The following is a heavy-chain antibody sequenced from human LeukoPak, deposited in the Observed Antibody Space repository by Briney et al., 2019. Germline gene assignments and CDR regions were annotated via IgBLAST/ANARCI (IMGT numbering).Heavy chain of an antibody. CDR3: ATKRNSGKYYNY. CDR1: GFTFRNYG. CDR2: IWNDGSNQ. D-gene: IGHD1-26*01. Sequence: PAGSLCLSCAASGFTFRNYGMHWLAQAPGKGLEWVAVIWNDGSNQYYVDSVKGRFTVSRDNAKNTLYLQMNNQRADDTAVYYCATKRNSGKYYNYWGQGTLVTVSS. J-gene: IGHJ4*01. V-gene: IGHV3-33*03.